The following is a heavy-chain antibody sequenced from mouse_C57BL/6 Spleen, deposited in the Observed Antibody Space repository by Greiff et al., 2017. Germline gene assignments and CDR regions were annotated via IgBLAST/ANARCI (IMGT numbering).Heavy chain of an antibody. D-gene: IGHD1-1*01. Sequence: VQLQQSGPELVKPGASVKISCKASGYAFSSSWMNWVKQRPGKGLEWIGRIYPGDGDTNYNGKFKGKATLTADKSSSTAYMQLSSLTSEDSAVYFCARSDYGNSYGVYFDHWGEGAPHTVSS. CDR3: ARSDYGNSYGVYFDH. V-gene: IGHV1-82*01. CDR1: GYAFSSSW. CDR2: IYPGDGDT. J-gene: IGHJ2*01.